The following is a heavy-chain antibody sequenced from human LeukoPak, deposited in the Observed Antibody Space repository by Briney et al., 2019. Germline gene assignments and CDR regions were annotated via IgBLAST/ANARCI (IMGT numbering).Heavy chain of an antibody. Sequence: ASVTVSCKASGYTFTSYAMNWVRQAPGQGLEWMGWINTNTGNPTYAQGFTGRFVFSLDTSVSTAYLQISSLKAEDTAVYYCASLMTTVTTGGWFDPWGQGTLVTVSS. V-gene: IGHV7-4-1*02. D-gene: IGHD4-17*01. CDR3: ASLMTTVTTGGWFDP. J-gene: IGHJ5*02. CDR1: GYTFTSYA. CDR2: INTNTGNP.